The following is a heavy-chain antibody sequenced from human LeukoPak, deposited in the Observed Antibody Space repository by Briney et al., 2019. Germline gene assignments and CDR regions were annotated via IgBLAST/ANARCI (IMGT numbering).Heavy chain of an antibody. CDR3: AKVQAGAIPDNY. V-gene: IGHV3-23*01. D-gene: IGHD1-26*01. CDR1: GFTFSSYS. Sequence: GGSLRLSCAASGFTFSSYSMNWVRQAPGKGLEWVSAVSGSGGSTYYADSVKGRFTISRDNSKNTLYLQMNSLRAEDTAVYYCAKVQAGAIPDNYWGQGTLVTVSS. CDR2: VSGSGGST. J-gene: IGHJ4*02.